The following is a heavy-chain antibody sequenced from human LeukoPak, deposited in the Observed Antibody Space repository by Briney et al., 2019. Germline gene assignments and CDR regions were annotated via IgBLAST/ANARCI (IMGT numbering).Heavy chain of an antibody. CDR1: GGSISSGNYY. CDR2: IYTSGST. CDR3: ARTYYYGSGSYETGFHFDY. J-gene: IGHJ4*02. Sequence: PSQTLSLTCTVSGGSISSGNYYWSWIRQPAGKGLEWIGRIYTSGSTNYNPSLKSRVTISVDTSKNQFSLKLSSVTAADTAVYYCARTYYYGSGSYETGFHFDYWGQGTLVTVSS. V-gene: IGHV4-61*02. D-gene: IGHD3-10*01.